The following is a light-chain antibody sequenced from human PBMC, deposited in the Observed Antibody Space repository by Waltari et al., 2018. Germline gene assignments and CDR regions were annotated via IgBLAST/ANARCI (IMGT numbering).Light chain of an antibody. CDR3: HQYGTSPET. V-gene: IGKV3-20*01. Sequence: DIVLTQSPGTLSMSVGERATLSCRASQTVTSNDLAWYQQKPGQPPRLLLYGASTRAAGIPDRFTGSASATDFTLTISRLEPEDFAVYYCHQYGTSPETFGQGTKVEIK. J-gene: IGKJ1*01. CDR2: GAS. CDR1: QTVTSND.